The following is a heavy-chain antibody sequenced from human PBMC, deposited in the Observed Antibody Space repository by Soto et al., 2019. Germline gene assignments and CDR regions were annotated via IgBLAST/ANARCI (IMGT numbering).Heavy chain of an antibody. V-gene: IGHV3-30-3*01. CDR1: GFTFSNFA. Sequence: GGSLRLSCAASGFTFSNFAMHWVRQAPGKGLEWVALISYDGTYKYYADSVKGRFTISRDNSENTLYLQMSSLRTDDTAVYYCANVAFLEWLFVLDYWGQGTLVTVSS. D-gene: IGHD3-3*01. J-gene: IGHJ4*02. CDR2: ISYDGTYK. CDR3: ANVAFLEWLFVLDY.